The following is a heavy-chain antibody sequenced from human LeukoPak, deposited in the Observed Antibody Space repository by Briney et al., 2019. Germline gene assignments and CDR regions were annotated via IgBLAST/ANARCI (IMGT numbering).Heavy chain of an antibody. D-gene: IGHD6-19*01. CDR3: ARGYSSGSLFDY. CDR2: IYHSGST. CDR1: GGSISSSNW. V-gene: IGHV4-4*02. J-gene: IGHJ4*02. Sequence: SGTLSLTCAVSGGSISSSNWWSWVRQPPGKGLEWIGEIYHSGSTNYNPSLKSRVTISVDTSKNQFSLKLSSVTAADTAVYYCARGYSSGSLFDYWGQGTLVTVSS.